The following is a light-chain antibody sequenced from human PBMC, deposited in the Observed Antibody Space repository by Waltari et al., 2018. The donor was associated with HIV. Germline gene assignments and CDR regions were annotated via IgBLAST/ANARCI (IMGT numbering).Light chain of an antibody. J-gene: IGLJ1*01. CDR1: STDVGSYNL. V-gene: IGLV2-23*02. CDR3: SSYSSTTTLI. Sequence: QSALTQPASVSGSPGQSVTISCTGTSTDVGSYNLVSWYQQHPGEVPKRFIFEVTKRPSGISDRFSGSKSGNTASLTISGLQPEDEGDYYCSSYSSTTTLIFGSGTTVTVL. CDR2: EVT.